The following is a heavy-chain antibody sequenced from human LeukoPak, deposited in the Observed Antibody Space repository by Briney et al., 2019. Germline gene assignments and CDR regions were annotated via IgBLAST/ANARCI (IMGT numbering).Heavy chain of an antibody. CDR1: GYTFTGYY. Sequence: ASVKVSCKASGYTFTGYYMHWVRQAPGQGLEWMGWINPNSGGTNYAQKFQGRVTMARDTSISTAHMELSRLRSDDTAVYYCARPLYSNYGYFQHWGQGTLVTVSS. D-gene: IGHD4-11*01. CDR3: ARPLYSNYGYFQH. CDR2: INPNSGGT. J-gene: IGHJ1*01. V-gene: IGHV1-2*02.